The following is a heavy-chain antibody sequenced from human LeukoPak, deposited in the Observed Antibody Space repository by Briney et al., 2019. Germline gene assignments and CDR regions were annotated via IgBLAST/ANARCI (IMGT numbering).Heavy chain of an antibody. Sequence: ASVKVSCKASGYTFTGYYMHWVRQAPGQGLEWMGWINPNSGGTNYAQKFQGRVTMTRDTSISTAYMELSRLRSDDTAVYYCARVYLYYDILTGYWAPKYYFDYRGQGTLVTVSS. J-gene: IGHJ4*02. CDR1: GYTFTGYY. CDR3: ARVYLYYDILTGYWAPKYYFDY. D-gene: IGHD3-9*01. V-gene: IGHV1-2*02. CDR2: INPNSGGT.